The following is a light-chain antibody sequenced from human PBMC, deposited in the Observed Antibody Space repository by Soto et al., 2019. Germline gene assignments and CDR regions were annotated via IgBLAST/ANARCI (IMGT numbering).Light chain of an antibody. J-gene: IGKJ1*01. CDR1: QSVSSN. CDR2: GAS. Sequence: EIVMTQSPATLSVSPGERATLSCRASQSVSSNLAWYQQKPGQAPRLLIYGASTRATGIPARFSGSGSGTEFTLTISSLQSEDSAVYYCQQYNNWPPGATFGQGTKVEIK. V-gene: IGKV3-15*01. CDR3: QQYNNWPPGAT.